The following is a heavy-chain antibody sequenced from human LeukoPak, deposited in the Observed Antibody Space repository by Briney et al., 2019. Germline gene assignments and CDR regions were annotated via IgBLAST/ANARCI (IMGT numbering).Heavy chain of an antibody. CDR1: GGSISSYY. J-gene: IGHJ4*02. CDR2: IYYSGST. V-gene: IGHV4-59*01. D-gene: IGHD4-17*01. CDR3: ARTPIAGDYVGFDY. Sequence: PSETLSLTCTVSGGSISSYYWSWIRQPPGKGLEWIGYIYYSGSTNYNPSLKSRVTISVDTSKNQFSLKLSSVTAADAAVYYCARTPIAGDYVGFDYWGQGTLVTVSS.